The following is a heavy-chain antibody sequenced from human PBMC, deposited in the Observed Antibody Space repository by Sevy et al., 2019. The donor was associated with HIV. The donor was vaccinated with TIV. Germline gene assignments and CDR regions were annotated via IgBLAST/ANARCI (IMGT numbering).Heavy chain of an antibody. J-gene: IGHJ3*02. CDR1: GGTFSSYG. D-gene: IGHD2-2*02. CDR2: SIPIFVTP. Sequence: ASVKVSCKASGGTFSSYGINWVRQAPGQGLEWMGRSIPIFVTPNYAQKFQGRVTITADESTNTAYMELSSLRSEDTAVYYCARDLGPAAILDAFDIWGQGTMVTVSS. V-gene: IGHV1-69*13. CDR3: ARDLGPAAILDAFDI.